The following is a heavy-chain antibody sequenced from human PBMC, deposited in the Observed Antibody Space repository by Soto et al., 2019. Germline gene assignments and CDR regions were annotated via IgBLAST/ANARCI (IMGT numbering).Heavy chain of an antibody. J-gene: IGHJ4*02. CDR2: INPNSGGT. D-gene: IGHD3-10*01. CDR3: ARTAYYGSGPNDY. CDR1: GYTFTGYY. V-gene: IGHV1-2*04. Sequence: GASVKVSCKASGYTFTGYYMHWVRQAPGQGLEWMGWINPNSGGTNYAQKFQGWVTMTRDTSISTAYMELSRLRSDDTAVYYCARTAYYGSGPNDYWGQGTLVTVSS.